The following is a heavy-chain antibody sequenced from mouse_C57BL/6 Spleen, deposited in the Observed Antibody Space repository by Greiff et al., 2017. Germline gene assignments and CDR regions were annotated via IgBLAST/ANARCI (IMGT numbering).Heavy chain of an antibody. V-gene: IGHV1-15*01. CDR1: GYTFTDYE. CDR3: TRDQALGRSLYFDY. D-gene: IGHD4-1*01. J-gene: IGHJ2*01. CDR2: IDPETGGT. Sequence: QVQLQQSGAELVRPGASVTLSCKASGYTFTDYEMHWVKQTPVHGLEWIGAIDPETGGTAYNQKFKGKAILTADKSSSTAYMELRSLTSEDSAVYYCTRDQALGRSLYFDYWGQGTTLTVSS.